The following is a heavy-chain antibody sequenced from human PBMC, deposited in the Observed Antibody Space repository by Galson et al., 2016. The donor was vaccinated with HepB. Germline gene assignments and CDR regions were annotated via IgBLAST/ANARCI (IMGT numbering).Heavy chain of an antibody. V-gene: IGHV4-39*07. CDR2: IYYSGST. D-gene: IGHD4-17*01. CDR3: ARDGTVTTHHYYYGMDV. CDR1: GGSIRSTKYY. J-gene: IGHJ6*02. Sequence: LSLTCTVSGGSIRSTKYYWGWIRQPPGKGLGWIGNIYYSGSTNYNPSLKSRVTISVDTSKKQFSLKLSSVTAADTAVYYCARDGTVTTHHYYYGMDVWGQGTTVTVS.